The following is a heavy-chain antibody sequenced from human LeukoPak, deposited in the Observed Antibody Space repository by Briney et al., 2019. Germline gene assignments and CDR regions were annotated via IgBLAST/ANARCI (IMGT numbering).Heavy chain of an antibody. CDR2: MNPNSGNT. J-gene: IGHJ6*02. Sequence: GASVKVSCKASGYTFTSYDINWVRQATGQGLEGMGWMNPNSGNTGYAQKFQGRVTMTRNTSISTAYMELSSLRSEDTAVYYCARIRITMVRGVIITDYGMDVWGQGTTVTVSS. D-gene: IGHD3-10*01. CDR3: ARIRITMVRGVIITDYGMDV. CDR1: GYTFTSYD. V-gene: IGHV1-8*01.